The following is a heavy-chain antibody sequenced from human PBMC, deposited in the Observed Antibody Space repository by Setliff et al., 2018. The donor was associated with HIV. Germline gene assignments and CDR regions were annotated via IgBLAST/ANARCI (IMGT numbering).Heavy chain of an antibody. V-gene: IGHV4-61*02. CDR1: GGSISTGVYY. CDR3: VRVPDY. CDR2: ISASGST. Sequence: SETLSLTCTVSGGSISTGVYYWSWIRQPADKALEWIGRISASGSTNYNPSLESRVTISVDTSKNQFSLKLSSVTAADTAVYYCVRVPDYWGPGTLVTVSS. J-gene: IGHJ4*02.